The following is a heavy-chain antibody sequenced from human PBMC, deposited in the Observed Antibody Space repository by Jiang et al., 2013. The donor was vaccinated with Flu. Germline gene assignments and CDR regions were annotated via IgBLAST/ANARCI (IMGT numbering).Heavy chain of an antibody. Sequence: IRYDGSNKYYADSVKGRFTISRDNSKNTLYLQMNSLRAEDTAVYYCAKDLAVAGIGEIPTATLPQPPPSFDPWGQGTLVTVSS. V-gene: IGHV3-30*02. J-gene: IGHJ5*02. D-gene: IGHD6-19*01. CDR3: AKDLAVAGIGEIPTATLPQPPPSFDP. CDR2: IRYDGSNK.